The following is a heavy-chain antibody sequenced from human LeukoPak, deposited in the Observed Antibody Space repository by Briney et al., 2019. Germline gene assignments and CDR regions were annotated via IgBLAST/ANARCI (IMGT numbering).Heavy chain of an antibody. J-gene: IGHJ4*02. V-gene: IGHV4-61*01. D-gene: IGHD3-3*01. CDR3: ARVRFLEWYPDY. CDR1: GGSISSSSYY. Sequence: SETLSLTCTVSGGSISSSSYYWSWIRQPPGKGLEWIGYIYYSGSTNYNPSLKSRVTISVDTSKNQFSLKLSSVTAADTAVYYCARVRFLEWYPDYWGQGTLVTVSS. CDR2: IYYSGST.